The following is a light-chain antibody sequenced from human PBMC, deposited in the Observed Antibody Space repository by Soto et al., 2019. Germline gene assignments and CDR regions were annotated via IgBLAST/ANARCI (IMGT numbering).Light chain of an antibody. Sequence: AIQMTQSPSSLSASVGDRVTITCRASPGIGNDLAWYLQKPGKAPKLLIYGANSLQRGVPSRFSAGRSGTDFTLTSSNLQPEDFASYYWLQDNNYPYSFGQGTKLEIK. CDR3: LQDNNYPYS. V-gene: IGKV1-6*01. CDR2: GAN. CDR1: PGIGND. J-gene: IGKJ2*01.